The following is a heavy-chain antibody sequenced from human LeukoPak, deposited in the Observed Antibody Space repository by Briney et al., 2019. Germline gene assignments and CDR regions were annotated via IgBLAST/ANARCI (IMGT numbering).Heavy chain of an antibody. D-gene: IGHD3-10*01. J-gene: IGHJ3*02. CDR1: GFSLSTSGMC. V-gene: IGHV2-70*01. CDR2: IDWDDDK. Sequence: SGPALVKPTQTLTLTCTFSGFSLSTSGMCVSWIRQPPGKALEWLALIDWDDDKYYSTSLKTRLTISKDTSKNQVVLIMTNMDPVDTATYYCARTLYYGSGSYYNQFGAFDIWAKGQWSPSLQ. CDR3: ARTLYYGSGSYYNQFGAFDI.